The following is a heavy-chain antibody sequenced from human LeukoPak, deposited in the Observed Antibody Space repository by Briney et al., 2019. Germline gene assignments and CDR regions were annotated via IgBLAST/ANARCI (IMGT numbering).Heavy chain of an antibody. Sequence: PSETLSLTCTVSGGSISSSSYYWGWIRQPPGKGLEWIGSIYYSGSTNYNPSLKSRVTISVDTSKNQFSLKLSSVTAADTAVYYCARGDDYGDYGFDYWGQGTLVTVSS. CDR2: IYYSGST. CDR3: ARGDDYGDYGFDY. CDR1: GGSISSSSYY. V-gene: IGHV4-39*07. J-gene: IGHJ4*02. D-gene: IGHD4-17*01.